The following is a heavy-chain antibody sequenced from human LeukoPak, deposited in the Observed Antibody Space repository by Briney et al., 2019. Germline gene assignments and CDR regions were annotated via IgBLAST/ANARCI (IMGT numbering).Heavy chain of an antibody. Sequence: GSLRLSCEVSGFPFTLYNMNWVRQAPGKGLEWVAAISDSGDATYYADSVKGRFTFSRDNSKNTLSLQMNSLRAEDTAVYFCAKVSRGSGFTTPLDYWGQGTLVTVSS. V-gene: IGHV3-23*01. CDR3: AKVSRGSGFTTPLDY. J-gene: IGHJ4*02. CDR1: GFPFTLYN. CDR2: ISDSGDAT. D-gene: IGHD3-22*01.